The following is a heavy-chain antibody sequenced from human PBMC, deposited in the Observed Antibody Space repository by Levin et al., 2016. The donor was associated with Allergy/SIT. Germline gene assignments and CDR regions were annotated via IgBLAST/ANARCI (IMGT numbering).Heavy chain of an antibody. CDR3: ARVPHYHFWTYGMDV. J-gene: IGHJ6*02. D-gene: IGHD3-3*01. Sequence: WIRQPPGKGLEWVSAISGSGGSTYYADSVKGRFTISRDNSKNTLYLQMNSLRAEDTAVYYCARVPHYHFWTYGMDVWGQGTTVTVSS. CDR2: ISGSGGST. V-gene: IGHV3-23*01.